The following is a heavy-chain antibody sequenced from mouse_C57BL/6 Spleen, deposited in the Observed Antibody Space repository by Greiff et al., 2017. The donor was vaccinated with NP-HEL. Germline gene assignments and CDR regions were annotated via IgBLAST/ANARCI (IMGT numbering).Heavy chain of an antibody. CDR1: GYAFTNYL. J-gene: IGHJ4*01. CDR3: ARELVYYAMDY. Sequence: VQLQQSGAELVRPGTSVKVSCKASGYAFTNYLIEWVKQRPGQGLEWIGAINPGSGGTNYNEKFKGKATLTADKSSSTAYMQLSSLTSEDSAVYFCARELVYYAMDYWGQGTSVTVSS. D-gene: IGHD4-1*01. CDR2: INPGSGGT. V-gene: IGHV1-54*01.